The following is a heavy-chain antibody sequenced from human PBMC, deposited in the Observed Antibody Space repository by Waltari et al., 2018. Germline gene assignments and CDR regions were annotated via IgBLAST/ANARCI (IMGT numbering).Heavy chain of an antibody. D-gene: IGHD6-13*01. J-gene: IGHJ4*02. CDR3: AREVRGTAAAGYFDD. CDR1: GFPVRSYY. Sequence: EVQRVESGGGLIQPGGSLRLSCAASGFPVRSYYVRCVRHAPGEGLVWEYVRYSEGSTYYADSVKGRFTIASDNSKNPLYLHMNSRRAEDTAVYYCAREVRGTAAAGYFDDWGQGTLVTVSS. CDR2: RYSEGST. V-gene: IGHV3-53*01.